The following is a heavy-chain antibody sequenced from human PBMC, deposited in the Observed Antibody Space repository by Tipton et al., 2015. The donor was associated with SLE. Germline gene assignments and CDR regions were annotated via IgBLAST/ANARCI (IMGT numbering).Heavy chain of an antibody. CDR2: IIPIFGTA. CDR1: GGTFANYA. Sequence: QSGPEVKESGSSVKVSCKASGGTFANYAISWVRQAPGQGLEWMGGIIPIFGTANCAQKFQGRVTITADESATTAYMELNSLSSEGAAGYYCARGTTTVTSSRYFDNWGQGTLVSVSS. CDR3: ARGTTTVTSSRYFDN. D-gene: IGHD4-17*01. J-gene: IGHJ4*02. V-gene: IGHV1-69*01.